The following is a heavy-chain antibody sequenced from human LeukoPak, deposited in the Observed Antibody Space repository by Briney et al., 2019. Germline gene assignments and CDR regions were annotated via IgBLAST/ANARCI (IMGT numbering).Heavy chain of an antibody. CDR1: GFTFGDYA. CDR2: IRSKAYGGTT. D-gene: IGHD1-26*01. CDR3: TRVSGEVGATTEWYFDL. V-gene: IGHV3-49*03. Sequence: GGSLRLSCTASGFTFGDYAMSWFRQAPGKGLEWVGFIRSKAYGGTTEYAASVKGRFTISRDDSKSIAYLQMNSLKTEDTAVYYCTRVSGEVGATTEWYFDLWGRGTLVTVSS. J-gene: IGHJ2*01.